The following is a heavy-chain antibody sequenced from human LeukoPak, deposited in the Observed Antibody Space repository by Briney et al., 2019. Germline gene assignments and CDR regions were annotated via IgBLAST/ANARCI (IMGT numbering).Heavy chain of an antibody. J-gene: IGHJ4*02. CDR3: AKVPGDDFWSGSPHY. Sequence: GGSLRLSCAASGFTFSSYGMHWVRQAPGKGLEWVAFIRYDGSNKYYADSVKGRFTISRDNSKNTLYLQMNSLRAEDTAVYYCAKVPGDDFWSGSPHYCGQGTPVTVSS. CDR1: GFTFSSYG. V-gene: IGHV3-30*02. D-gene: IGHD3-3*01. CDR2: IRYDGSNK.